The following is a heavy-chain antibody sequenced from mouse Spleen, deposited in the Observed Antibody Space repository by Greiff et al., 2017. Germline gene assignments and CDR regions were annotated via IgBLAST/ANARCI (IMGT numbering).Heavy chain of an antibody. CDR3: ARSLYYNAMDY. CDR2: ISRGSSTI. CDR1: GFTFSDYG. Sequence: EVNVVESGGGLVKPGGSLKLSCAASGFTFSDYGMHWVRQAPEKGLEWVAYISRGSSTIYYADTVKGRFTISRDNAKNTLFLQMTSLRSEDTAMYYCARSLYYNAMDYWGQGTSVTVSS. V-gene: IGHV5-17*01. D-gene: IGHD2-12*01. J-gene: IGHJ4*01.